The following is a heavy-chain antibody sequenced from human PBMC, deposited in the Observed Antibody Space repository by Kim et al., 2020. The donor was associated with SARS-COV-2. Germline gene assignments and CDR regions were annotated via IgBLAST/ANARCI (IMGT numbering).Heavy chain of an antibody. CDR3: ARSNSMDV. CDR2: ISSSSTI. J-gene: IGHJ6*02. V-gene: IGHV3-48*02. Sequence: GGSLRLSCATSGFTFSSYGMNWVRQAPGKGLEWISYISSSSTINYADSVKGRFTISRDSAKNSLYLQINSLRDEDTAVYYCARSNSMDVWGQGTTVTVSS. CDR1: GFTFSSYG.